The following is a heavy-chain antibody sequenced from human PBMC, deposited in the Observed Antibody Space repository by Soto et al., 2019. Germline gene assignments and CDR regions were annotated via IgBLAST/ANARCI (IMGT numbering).Heavy chain of an antibody. CDR2: IYYSGST. D-gene: IGHD5-18*01. J-gene: IGHJ4*02. V-gene: IGHV4-31*03. CDR3: ARVRGLWLDFDY. Sequence: SETLSLTCTVSGGSISSGGYYWSWIRQHPGKGLEWIGYIYYSGSTYYNPSLKSRVTISVDTSKNQFSLKLSSVTAADTAVYYCARVRGLWLDFDYWGQGTLVTVSS. CDR1: GGSISSGGYY.